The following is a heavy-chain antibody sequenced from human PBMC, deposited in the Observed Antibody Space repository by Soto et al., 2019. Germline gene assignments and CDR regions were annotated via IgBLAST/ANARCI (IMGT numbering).Heavy chain of an antibody. CDR3: ARASVGPPGGGSWIMPFDF. J-gene: IGHJ4*02. CDR1: GGSISNYY. D-gene: IGHD2-15*01. Sequence: QVQLQESGPGLVKPSETLSLTCSVSGGSISNYYWSWIRQSAGTGLEWIGRIYPGGSTNYNPSLKCRVTMSVDTSKNQVSLRLTSVTAADTAVYYCARASVGPPGGGSWIMPFDFWGQGTRVTVSS. V-gene: IGHV4-4*07. CDR2: IYPGGST.